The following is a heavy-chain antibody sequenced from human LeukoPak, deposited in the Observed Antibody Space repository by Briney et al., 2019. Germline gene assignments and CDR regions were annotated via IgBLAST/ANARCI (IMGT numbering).Heavy chain of an antibody. Sequence: GGSLRLSCAPSGFTLSGFSMNWVRQAPGKGLEWVSSISSGSSSIYYADLLKGRFTISRDNAKNSLYLQMNSLRAEDTAVYYCAKGSNRGYYYAPPFDCWGQGTLITVSS. CDR2: ISSGSSSI. D-gene: IGHD3-22*01. J-gene: IGHJ4*02. V-gene: IGHV3-21*04. CDR3: AKGSNRGYYYAPPFDC. CDR1: GFTLSGFS.